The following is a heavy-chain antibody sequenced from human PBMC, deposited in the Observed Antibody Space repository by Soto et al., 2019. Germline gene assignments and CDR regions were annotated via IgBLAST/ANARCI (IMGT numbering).Heavy chain of an antibody. CDR2: IRGSGGST. J-gene: IGHJ6*04. D-gene: IGHD3-3*01. V-gene: IGHV3-23*01. CDR3: AKVLRFLGV. Sequence: PGGSLRLSCAASGFTFSSYAMSWVRQAPGKGLEWVAAIRGSGGSTYYAASVKGLFTLSRDNSKTPLYLQMNSLRAEDTAVYYCAKVLRFLGVWGKGTTVTVSS. CDR1: GFTFSSYA.